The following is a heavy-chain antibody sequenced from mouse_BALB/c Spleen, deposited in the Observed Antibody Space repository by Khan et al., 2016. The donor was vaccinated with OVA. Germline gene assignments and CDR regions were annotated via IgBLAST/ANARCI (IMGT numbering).Heavy chain of an antibody. D-gene: IGHD2-1*01. V-gene: IGHV1S137*01. CDR3: AREDGNYGAFAY. Sequence: QVQLKQSGPELVRPGVSVKISCKGSGYTFTDYAMHWVKQSHAKSLEWIGIISTYSGNSNYNQRFKGKATMTVGKSSSTAYMELARLTSEDSAIYCGAREDGNYGAFAYWGQGTLVTVSA. J-gene: IGHJ3*01. CDR1: GYTFTDYA. CDR2: ISTYSGNS.